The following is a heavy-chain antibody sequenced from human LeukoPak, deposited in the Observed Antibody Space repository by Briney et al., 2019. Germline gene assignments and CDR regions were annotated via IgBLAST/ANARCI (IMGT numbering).Heavy chain of an antibody. V-gene: IGHV4-59*01. CDR3: ARVTGYMIEDYFDY. CDR2: IYYSWST. J-gene: IGHJ4*02. D-gene: IGHD3-22*01. CDR1: GGSISSYY. Sequence: SETLSLTCTVSGGSISSYYWSWIRQPPGKGLEWIGYIYYSWSTNYNPSLKSRVTISVDTSKNQFSLRLSSVTAADTAVYYCARVTGYMIEDYFDYWGRGTLVTVSS.